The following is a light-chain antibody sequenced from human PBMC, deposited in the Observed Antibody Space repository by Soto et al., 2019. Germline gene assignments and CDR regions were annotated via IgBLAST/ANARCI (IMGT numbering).Light chain of an antibody. CDR1: QSVSSN. J-gene: IGKJ1*01. Sequence: EIVLTQSPGTLSLSPGERATLSCRASQSVSSNLAWYQQKPGQAPRLLISDASTRATGIPDRFSGSGSGTEFTLTITSLQSEDFAVYYCQHYNDLPLTFGQGTKVEIK. V-gene: IGKV3-15*01. CDR3: QHYNDLPLT. CDR2: DAS.